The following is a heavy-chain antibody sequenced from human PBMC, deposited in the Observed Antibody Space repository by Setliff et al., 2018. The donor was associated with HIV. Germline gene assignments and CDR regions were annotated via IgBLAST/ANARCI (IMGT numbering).Heavy chain of an antibody. V-gene: IGHV3-7*01. CDR3: ARLWGIAGGGTALDH. D-gene: IGHD6-13*01. J-gene: IGHJ4*02. Sequence: GGSLRLSCAASGFTFSYDWMTWVRHAPGKGLEWVANIKYDGSDKFHVDSVKGRFTISRDNAKNSLFLHMNSLRGEDTAVYYCARLWGIAGGGTALDHWGKGTLVTVSS. CDR2: IKYDGSDK. CDR1: GFTFSYDW.